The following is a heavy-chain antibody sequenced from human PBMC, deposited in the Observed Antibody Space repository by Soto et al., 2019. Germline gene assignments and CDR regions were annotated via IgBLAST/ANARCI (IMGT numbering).Heavy chain of an antibody. CDR2: INHSGST. V-gene: IGHV4-34*01. D-gene: IGHD3-10*01. CDR1: GGSFSGYY. J-gene: IGHJ4*02. CDR3: ARARYGSGSYYNY. Sequence: SETLSLTCAVYGGSFSGYYWSWIRQPPGKGLEWIGEINHSGSTNYNPSLKSRVTISVDTSKNQFSLKLSSVTAADTAVYYCARARYGSGSYYNYWGQGTLVTVSS.